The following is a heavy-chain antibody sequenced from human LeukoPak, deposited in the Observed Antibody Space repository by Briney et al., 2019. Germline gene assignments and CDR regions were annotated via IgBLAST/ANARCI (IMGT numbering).Heavy chain of an antibody. V-gene: IGHV1-8*01. CDR3: ARDTGYCSSTSCYRDDY. CDR1: GYTFTSYD. Sequence: ASVKVSRKASGYTFTSYDINWVRQATGQGLEWMGWMNPNSGNTGYAQKFQGRVTMTRNTSISTAYMELSSLRSEDTAVYYCARDTGYCSSTSCYRDDYWGQGTLVTVSS. CDR2: MNPNSGNT. D-gene: IGHD2-2*02. J-gene: IGHJ4*02.